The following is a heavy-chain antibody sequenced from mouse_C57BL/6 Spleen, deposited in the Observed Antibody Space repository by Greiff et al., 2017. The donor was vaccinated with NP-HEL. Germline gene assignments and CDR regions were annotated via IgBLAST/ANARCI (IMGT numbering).Heavy chain of an antibody. CDR2: IYPSDSET. CDR3: AISRLDYAMDY. J-gene: IGHJ4*01. V-gene: IGHV1-61*01. Sequence: VQLQQPGAELVRPGSSVKLSCKASGYTFTSYWMDWVKQRPGQGLEWIGNIYPSDSETHYNQKFKDKATLTVDKSSSTAYMQLSSLTSEDSAVYYCAISRLDYAMDYWGQGTSVTVSS. D-gene: IGHD2-2*01. CDR1: GYTFTSYW.